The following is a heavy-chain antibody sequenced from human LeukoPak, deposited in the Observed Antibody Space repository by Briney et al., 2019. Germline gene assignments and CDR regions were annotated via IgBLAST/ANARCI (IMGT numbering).Heavy chain of an antibody. D-gene: IGHD3-10*01. Sequence: PGGSLRLSCAAAGFTFSSYAMSWVSQAPRKGLGWVSATSGSGGRTYYGGSVKGRLTISRDNSKNTMYLQMNSLRAEDKAVYYCAKVWFGDWYYYYYMDVWGKGTTVTVSS. V-gene: IGHV3-23*01. CDR1: GFTFSSYA. J-gene: IGHJ6*03. CDR3: AKVWFGDWYYYYYMDV. CDR2: TSGSGGRT.